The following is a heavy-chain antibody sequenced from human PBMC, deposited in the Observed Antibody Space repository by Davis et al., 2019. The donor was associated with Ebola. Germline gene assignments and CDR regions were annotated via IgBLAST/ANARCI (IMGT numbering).Heavy chain of an antibody. J-gene: IGHJ4*02. CDR2: VYYSGYT. V-gene: IGHV4-59*11. Sequence: SETLSLTCTVSGGSISNHYWSWIRQPPGKAPEWIGYVYYSGYTDYNPSLRGRVTISVDTSKDPFSLRLHSVTAADTAVYYCARGNDDYLSLDYWGQGTLVTVSS. D-gene: IGHD4-17*01. CDR1: GGSISNHY. CDR3: ARGNDDYLSLDY.